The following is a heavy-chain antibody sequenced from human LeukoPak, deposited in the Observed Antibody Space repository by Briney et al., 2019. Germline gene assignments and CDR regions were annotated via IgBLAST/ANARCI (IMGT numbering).Heavy chain of an antibody. J-gene: IGHJ4*01. Sequence: GGSLRLSCAGSGFTFSRYAVSWVRQAPGKGLEWVSVISGSGSATYYADSVKGRFTISRDNSKNTLYVQMNSLRVEDTAVYYCAKDRFISAAVNRGNDYWGQGTLVTVSS. CDR2: ISGSGSAT. CDR1: GFTFSRYA. CDR3: AKDRFISAAVNRGNDY. V-gene: IGHV3-23*01. D-gene: IGHD6-13*01.